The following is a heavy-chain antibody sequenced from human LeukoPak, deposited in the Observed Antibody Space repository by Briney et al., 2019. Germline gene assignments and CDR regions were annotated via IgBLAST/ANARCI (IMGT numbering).Heavy chain of an antibody. CDR2: INPNSGGT. CDR3: ARAVGQYSSSRAYYYYMDV. CDR1: GYTFTGYY. J-gene: IGHJ6*03. Sequence: GASVKVSCKASGYTFTGYYMHWVRQAPGQGLEWMGWINPNSGGTNYAQKFQGRVTMTRDTSISTAYMELSRLRSDDTAVYYCARAVGQYSSSRAYYYYMDVWGKGTTVTISS. V-gene: IGHV1-2*02. D-gene: IGHD6-13*01.